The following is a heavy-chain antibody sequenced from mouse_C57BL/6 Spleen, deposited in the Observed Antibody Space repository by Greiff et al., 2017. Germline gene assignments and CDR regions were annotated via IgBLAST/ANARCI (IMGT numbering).Heavy chain of an antibody. D-gene: IGHD3-2*02. CDR2: IHPNSGST. V-gene: IGHV1-64*01. Sequence: QVQLQQPGAALVKPGASVKLSCKASGYTFTSYWMHWVKQRPGQGLEWIGMIHPNSGSTNYNEKFKSKATLSVANSSSTAYMQLSSLTSEDSAVYYCARGRTAQAPGAMDYWGQGTSVTVSS. J-gene: IGHJ4*01. CDR1: GYTFTSYW. CDR3: ARGRTAQAPGAMDY.